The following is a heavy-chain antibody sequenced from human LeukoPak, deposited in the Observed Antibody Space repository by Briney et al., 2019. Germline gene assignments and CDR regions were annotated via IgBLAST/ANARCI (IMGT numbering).Heavy chain of an antibody. CDR1: GFTFSSYA. CDR3: ARDRYDFWSGYRAKYYFDY. Sequence: PGRSMRLSCAASGFTFSSYAMSWVRQAPGKGLEWVSAISGSGGSTYYADSVKGRFTISRDNSKNTLYLQMNSLRAEDTAVYYCARDRYDFWSGYRAKYYFDYWGQGTLVTVSS. J-gene: IGHJ4*02. V-gene: IGHV3-23*01. CDR2: ISGSGGST. D-gene: IGHD3-3*01.